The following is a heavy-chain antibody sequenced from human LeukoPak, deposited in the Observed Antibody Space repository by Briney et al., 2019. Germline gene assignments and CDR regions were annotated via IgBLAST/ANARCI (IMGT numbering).Heavy chain of an antibody. CDR3: ARDLMSTIYYYYGMAV. J-gene: IGHJ6*02. CDR2: ISYDGSNK. CDR1: GFTFSSNA. Sequence: PGGSLRLSCAVSGFTFSSNAMHWVRQAPGKGLERVAVISYDGSNKYYADSVKGRFTISRDNSKNTLFLQMNSLRAEDTAVYYCARDLMSTIYYYYGMAVWGQGTTVTVSS. V-gene: IGHV3-30-3*01. D-gene: IGHD5-24*01.